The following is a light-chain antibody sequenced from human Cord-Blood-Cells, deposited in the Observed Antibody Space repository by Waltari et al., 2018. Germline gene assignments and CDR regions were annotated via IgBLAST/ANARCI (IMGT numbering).Light chain of an antibody. CDR2: DVS. J-gene: IGLJ2*01. CDR3: CSYAGSYTVV. Sequence: QSALTQPRSVSGYPGQSVTISCTGTSSVVGGYNSVSWYQQHPGKAPKLMIFDVSKRPSGVPDRFSGSKSGNTASLTISGLQAEDEAEYYCCSYAGSYTVVFGGGTKLTVL. V-gene: IGLV2-11*01. CDR1: SSVVGGYNS.